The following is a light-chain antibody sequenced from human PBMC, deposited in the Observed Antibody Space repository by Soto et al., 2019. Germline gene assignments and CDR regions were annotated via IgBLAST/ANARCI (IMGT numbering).Light chain of an antibody. J-gene: IGKJ1*01. V-gene: IGKV1-9*01. CDR1: QAISSY. CDR2: AAS. CDR3: QQLNSYPWT. Sequence: DIQLTQSPSFLSASVGDRVTITCRASQAISSYLAWFQQRPGKAPKVLIYAASTLQSGVPSRFSGSASGTEFTLTISSLQPEGFATYFCQQLNSYPWTFGQGTKVEIK.